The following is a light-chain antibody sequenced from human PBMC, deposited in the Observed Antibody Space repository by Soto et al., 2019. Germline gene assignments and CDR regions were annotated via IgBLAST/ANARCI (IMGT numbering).Light chain of an antibody. Sequence: SYELTQPPSVSVAPGQTAWITCGGNNVGSKSVHWYQQRPGQAPVLVVYDDSDRPSGIPERFSGSNSGDTATLTISRVEAGDKADYFCQVWDSSGNPPAVVFGGGTKLTVL. J-gene: IGLJ2*01. V-gene: IGLV3-21*02. CDR1: NVGSKS. CDR2: DDS. CDR3: QVWDSSGNPPAVV.